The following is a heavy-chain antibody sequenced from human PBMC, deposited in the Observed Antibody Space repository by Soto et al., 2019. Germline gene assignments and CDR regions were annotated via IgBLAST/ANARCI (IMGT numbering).Heavy chain of an antibody. D-gene: IGHD3-3*01. CDR3: ARGRRKYYAGGSYLAVHDAFDI. CDR1: GGTFSNYG. J-gene: IGHJ3*02. V-gene: IGHV1-69*01. CDR2: IIPLFATT. Sequence: QVQLVQSGAEVKNPGSSVKVSCKTSGGTFSNYGISWVRQAPGQGLEWMGGIIPLFATTNYARKFQGRVTITAVESTSTGYLEVSSLRSEDTAMFYCARGRRKYYAGGSYLAVHDAFDIWGQGTMVIVS.